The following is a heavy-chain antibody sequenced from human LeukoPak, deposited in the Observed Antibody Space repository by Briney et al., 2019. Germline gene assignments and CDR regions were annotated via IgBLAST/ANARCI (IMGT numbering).Heavy chain of an antibody. Sequence: VASVKVSCKASGYTFTGYYMHWVRQAPGQGLEWMGWINPNSGGTNYAQKFQGRVTMTRDTSISTAYMELSRLRSDDTAVYYCAKPTDSSSRWYYYYYMDVWGKGTTVTVSS. V-gene: IGHV1-2*02. D-gene: IGHD6-6*01. CDR1: GYTFTGYY. CDR3: AKPTDSSSRWYYYYYMDV. J-gene: IGHJ6*03. CDR2: INPNSGGT.